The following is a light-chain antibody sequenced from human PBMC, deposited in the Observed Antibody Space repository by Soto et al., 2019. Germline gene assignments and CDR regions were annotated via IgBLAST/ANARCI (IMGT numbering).Light chain of an antibody. Sequence: QPVLTQSPSASASLGASVKLTCTLSSGHSSYAIAWHQQQPEKGPRYLMKLNSDGSHSKGDGIPDRFSGSSSGAERYLTISSHQSEDEAAYYYQTRGTGILFGRGTKLTVL. CDR3: QTRGTGIL. V-gene: IGLV4-69*01. CDR2: LNSDGSH. J-gene: IGLJ2*01. CDR1: SGHSSYA.